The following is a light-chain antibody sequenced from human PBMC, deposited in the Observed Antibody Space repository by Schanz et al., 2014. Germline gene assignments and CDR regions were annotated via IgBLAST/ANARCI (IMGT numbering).Light chain of an antibody. CDR2: AAS. CDR1: QSVNGRF. CDR3: QQYGSSPLT. J-gene: IGKJ4*02. Sequence: EIVLTQSPGTLSLSPGERATLSCKASQSVNGRFLAWYQQKPGQAPRLLIYAASTRAPGIPGRFSGSGSGTDFTLTISRLEPEDFAVYHCQQYGSSPLTFGGGTKVELK. V-gene: IGKV3-20*01.